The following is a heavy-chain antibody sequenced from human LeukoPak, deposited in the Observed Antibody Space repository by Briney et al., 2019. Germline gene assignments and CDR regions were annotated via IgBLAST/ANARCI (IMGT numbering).Heavy chain of an antibody. CDR2: INDRGRT. J-gene: IGHJ4*02. D-gene: IGHD4-17*01. Sequence: SETLSLTCSVHGGSFSGYHWNWIRQSPSKGLEWVGEINDRGRTNYNPSLESRVTLSVDTSKKEFSLKLSAVTAADTAVYYCARDPTTVTSLAYYFDFWGQGTLVSVSS. V-gene: IGHV4-34*01. CDR1: GGSFSGYH. CDR3: ARDPTTVTSLAYYFDF.